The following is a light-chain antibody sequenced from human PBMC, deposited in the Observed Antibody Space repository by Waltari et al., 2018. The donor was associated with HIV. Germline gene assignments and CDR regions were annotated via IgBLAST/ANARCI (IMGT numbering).Light chain of an antibody. V-gene: IGKV3-15*01. CDR2: GAS. CDR1: QSVSSN. CDR3: QQYNDWRRVT. Sequence: EIVMTQSPATLSVSPGERATLSCRASQSVSSNLAWYQQKPGQAPRLLIYGASTRATGIPARFSGSGSGTEFTLTISSLQSEEFAVYYCQQYNDWRRVTFGQGTKVEIQ. J-gene: IGKJ1*01.